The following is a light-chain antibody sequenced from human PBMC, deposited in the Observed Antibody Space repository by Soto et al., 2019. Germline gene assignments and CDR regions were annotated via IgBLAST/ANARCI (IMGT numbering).Light chain of an antibody. CDR3: QQSYSTTWT. CDR1: QTISGW. V-gene: IGKV1-39*01. J-gene: IGKJ1*01. Sequence: DIQMTQSPSTLSASFGDIVTITCRASQTISGWLAWYQQKPGKAPKLLIYAASSLQSGVPSRFSGSGSETDFTLTISSLQPEDFATYSCQQSYSTTWTFGQGTKVDIK. CDR2: AAS.